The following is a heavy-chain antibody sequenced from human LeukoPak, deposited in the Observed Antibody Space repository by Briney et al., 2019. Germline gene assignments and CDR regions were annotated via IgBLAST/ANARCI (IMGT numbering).Heavy chain of an antibody. J-gene: IGHJ6*03. V-gene: IGHV3-23*01. Sequence: GGSLRLSCAASGFNFNSHWMNWVRQAPGKGLEWVSAISGSGGSTYYADSVKGRFTISRDNSKDTLYLQMNSLRAEDTAVYYCAKAPIAVTGTHYYYYMDVWGKGTTVTVSS. CDR1: GFNFNSHW. D-gene: IGHD6-19*01. CDR3: AKAPIAVTGTHYYYYMDV. CDR2: ISGSGGST.